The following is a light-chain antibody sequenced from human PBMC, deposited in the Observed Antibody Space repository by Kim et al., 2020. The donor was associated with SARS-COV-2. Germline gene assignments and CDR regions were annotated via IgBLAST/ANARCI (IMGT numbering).Light chain of an antibody. CDR2: GIF. Sequence: DIQMTQSPSSLSASVGDRVTITCRASQTISKYVNWFQQKPGKAPKLLIYGIFNLQSGVPSRFSGSGSGTDFTLSISSLQPEDFATYYCQQTYSIPLTFGGGTKVDIK. V-gene: IGKV1-39*01. CDR1: QTISKY. J-gene: IGKJ4*01. CDR3: QQTYSIPLT.